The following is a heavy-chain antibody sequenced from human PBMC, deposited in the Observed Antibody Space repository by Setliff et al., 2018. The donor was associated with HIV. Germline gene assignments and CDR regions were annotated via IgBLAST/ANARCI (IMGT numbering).Heavy chain of an antibody. CDR3: ARGGSAAAGTGVCDY. CDR2: INPNGGST. D-gene: IGHD6-13*01. V-gene: IGHV1-46*02. J-gene: IGHJ4*02. CDR1: GYTYNNYA. Sequence: GASVKVPCKASGYTYNNYAMNWLRQAPGQGLEWMGIINPNGGSTTYAQKFQGRVTMTRDTSTSTVYTELSSLRSEDTAMYYCARGGSAAAGTGVCDYWGQGTQVTVSS.